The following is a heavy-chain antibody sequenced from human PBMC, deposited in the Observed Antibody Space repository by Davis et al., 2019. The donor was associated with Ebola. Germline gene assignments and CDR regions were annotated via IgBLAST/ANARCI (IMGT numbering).Heavy chain of an antibody. CDR1: GYTFTSYG. Sequence: ASVTVSCKASGYTFTSYGISWVRQAPGQGLEWMGWISAYNGNTNYAQKFQGRVTITADESTRTAYMELSSLRSEDTAVYYCATEYRSGWYARGYYFDYWGQGTLVTVSS. V-gene: IGHV1-18*01. J-gene: IGHJ4*02. CDR3: ATEYRSGWYARGYYFDY. CDR2: ISAYNGNT. D-gene: IGHD6-19*01.